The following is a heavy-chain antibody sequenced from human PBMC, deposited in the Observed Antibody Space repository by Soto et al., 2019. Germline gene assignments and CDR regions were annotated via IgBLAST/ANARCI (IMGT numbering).Heavy chain of an antibody. CDR3: AAYSHKGY. V-gene: IGHV3-66*01. CDR1: GFTVSNNY. CDR2: IYSGGST. D-gene: IGHD3-16*01. Sequence: EEQLVESGGDLVQPGGSLRLSCAASGFTVSNNYMSWVRQAPGKGLEWVSLIYSGGSTYYADSVKGRFTISRDSSKNTLYLXMNXLRAEDTAMYYCAAYSHKGYWGQGTLVTVSS. J-gene: IGHJ4*02.